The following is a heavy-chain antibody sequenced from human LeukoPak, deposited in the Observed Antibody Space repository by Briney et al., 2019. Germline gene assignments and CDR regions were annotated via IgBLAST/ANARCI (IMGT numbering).Heavy chain of an antibody. CDR2: IRYDGSNK. Sequence: GGSLRLSCAASGFTFSSYSMNWVRQAPGKGLEWVAFIRYDGSNKYYADSVKGRFTISRDNSKNTLYLQMNSLRAEDTAVYYCAKDGSIFGVVRAEFDYWGQGTLVTVSS. V-gene: IGHV3-30*02. CDR1: GFTFSSYS. J-gene: IGHJ4*02. CDR3: AKDGSIFGVVRAEFDY. D-gene: IGHD3-3*01.